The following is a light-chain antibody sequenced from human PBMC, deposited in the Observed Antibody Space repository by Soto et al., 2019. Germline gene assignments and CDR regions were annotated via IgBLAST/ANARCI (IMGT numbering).Light chain of an antibody. CDR1: QSVGRY. CDR2: GAS. CDR3: QQYNNWPPYT. J-gene: IGKJ2*01. V-gene: IGKV3-15*01. Sequence: VALTQSPATLSVCPGERGTLSGRACQSVGRYLAWYQQKPGQAPRLLIYGASTRATGIPARFSGSGSGTEFTLTISSLQSEDFAVYYCQQYNNWPPYTFGQGTKVDIK.